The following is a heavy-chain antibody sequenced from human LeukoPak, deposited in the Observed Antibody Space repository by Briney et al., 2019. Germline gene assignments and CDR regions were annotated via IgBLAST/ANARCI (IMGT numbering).Heavy chain of an antibody. V-gene: IGHV3-23*01. D-gene: IGHD6-25*01. CDR3: AKEIQRLVAATYFDY. J-gene: IGHJ4*02. CDR1: GFTFSSYA. CDR2: ISGSGGST. Sequence: PGGSLRLSCAASGFTFSSYAMSWVRQAPGKGLEWVSGISGSGGSTYYADSVKGRFTISRDNSKNTLYLQMNSLRAEDTAVYYCAKEIQRLVAATYFDYWGQGTLVTVSS.